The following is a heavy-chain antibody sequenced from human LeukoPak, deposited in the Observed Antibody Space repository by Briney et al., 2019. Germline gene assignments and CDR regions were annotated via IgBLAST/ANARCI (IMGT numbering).Heavy chain of an antibody. Sequence: SETLSLTCTVSGYSISSGYYWGWIRQPPGKGLEWIGSIYYSGSTYYNPSLKSRVTISVDTSKNQFSLKLSSVTAADTAVYYCASELLRGHGTDYWGQGTLVTVSS. V-gene: IGHV4-38-2*02. CDR2: IYYSGST. J-gene: IGHJ4*02. CDR1: GYSISSGYY. D-gene: IGHD1-14*01. CDR3: ASELLRGHGTDY.